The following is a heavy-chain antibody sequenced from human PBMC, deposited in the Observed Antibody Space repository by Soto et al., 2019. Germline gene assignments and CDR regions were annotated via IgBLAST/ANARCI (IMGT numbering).Heavy chain of an antibody. J-gene: IGHJ4*02. D-gene: IGHD2-15*01. Sequence: PSETLSLTCTFSGGSMSSYYWTWLRQSPGRGLEWIGYISYSGSTYYNPSLKSRVTISADTSKNQFSLRMNSMIAADTAVYYCARADPDAPVGYWGQGTLVTVSS. V-gene: IGHV4-59*01. CDR3: ARADPDAPVGY. CDR1: GGSMSSYY. CDR2: ISYSGST.